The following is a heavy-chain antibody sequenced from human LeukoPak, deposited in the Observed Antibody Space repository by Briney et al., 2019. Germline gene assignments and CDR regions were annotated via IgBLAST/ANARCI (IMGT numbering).Heavy chain of an antibody. CDR3: AKEVRCSSTSCYPNRPAIDY. J-gene: IGHJ4*02. Sequence: GGTLRLFCAASGFTFSSYGMHWVRQAPGKGLVYVAFIRYDGSNKYYADSVKGRFTISRDNSKNTLYLQMNSLRAEDTAVYYCAKEVRCSSTSCYPNRPAIDYWGQGTLVTVSS. D-gene: IGHD2-2*01. CDR1: GFTFSSYG. CDR2: IRYDGSNK. V-gene: IGHV3-30*02.